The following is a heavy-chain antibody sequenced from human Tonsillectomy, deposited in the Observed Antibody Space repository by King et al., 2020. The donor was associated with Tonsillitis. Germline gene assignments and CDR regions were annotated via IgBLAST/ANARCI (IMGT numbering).Heavy chain of an antibody. V-gene: IGHV5-51*01. J-gene: IGHJ4*02. CDR3: ATLSTSDWDPPDY. CDR2: IYPGDSDT. CDR1: GYSFTSYW. Sequence: VQLVESGAEVKKPGESLKISCKGSGYSFTSYWIGWVRQMPGKGLEWMGIIYPGDSDTRYSPSFQGQVTISADKSISTAYLQWSSLKDSDTALYYCATLSTSDWDPPDYWGQGTLVTVSS. D-gene: IGHD2-21*02.